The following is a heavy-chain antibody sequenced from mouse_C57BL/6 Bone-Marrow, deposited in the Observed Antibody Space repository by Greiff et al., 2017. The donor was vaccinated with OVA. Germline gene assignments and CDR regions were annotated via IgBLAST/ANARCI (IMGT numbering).Heavy chain of an antibody. J-gene: IGHJ3*01. CDR2: ISSGGSYT. Sequence: EVHLVESGGDLVKPGGSLKLSCAASGFTFSSYGMSWVRQTPDKRLEWVATISSGGSYTYYPDSVKGRFTISRDNAKNTLYLQMSSLKSEDTAMYYCASHRQWLQRGGAWFAYWGQGTLVTVSA. D-gene: IGHD2-2*01. V-gene: IGHV5-6*01. CDR3: ASHRQWLQRGGAWFAY. CDR1: GFTFSSYG.